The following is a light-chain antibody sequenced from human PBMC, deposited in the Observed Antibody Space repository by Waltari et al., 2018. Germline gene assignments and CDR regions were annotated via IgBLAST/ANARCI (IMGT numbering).Light chain of an antibody. J-gene: IGKJ1*01. CDR1: QSISKY. V-gene: IGKV3-20*01. Sequence: VLTQSPGTRSLSPGDTATLSCRASQSISKYLVWYQQRPGHAPRLLIYAASTRATGVPDRFSGSGYGTDFTLTISRLEPEDFAVYYCQNHERLPATFGQGTKVEIK. CDR3: QNHERLPAT. CDR2: AAS.